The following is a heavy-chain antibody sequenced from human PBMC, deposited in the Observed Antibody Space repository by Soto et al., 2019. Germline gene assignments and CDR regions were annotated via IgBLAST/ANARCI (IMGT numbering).Heavy chain of an antibody. Sequence: GASVKVSCKASGYTFTSYGISWVRQAPGQGREGMGWISAYNGNTNYAQKLQGRVTMTTDTSTSTAYMELRSLRSDDTPVYYCARESAVASLDPWGQGTLVTLS. CDR2: ISAYNGNT. D-gene: IGHD6-19*01. CDR1: GYTFTSYG. V-gene: IGHV1-18*01. J-gene: IGHJ5*02. CDR3: ARESAVASLDP.